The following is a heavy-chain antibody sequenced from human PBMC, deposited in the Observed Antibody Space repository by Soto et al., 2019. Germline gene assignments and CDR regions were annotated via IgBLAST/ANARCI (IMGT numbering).Heavy chain of an antibody. D-gene: IGHD5-12*01. V-gene: IGHV3-7*03. Sequence: GGSLRLSCAASGFSFSGYWMSWVRQAPGKGLEWVANIKQRGSEKYYVDSVKGRFTISRDNAKNSLYLQMTSLRAEDTAVYYCATESGYDWHFDYWGQGTLVTVSS. CDR2: IKQRGSEK. CDR1: GFSFSGYW. J-gene: IGHJ4*02. CDR3: ATESGYDWHFDY.